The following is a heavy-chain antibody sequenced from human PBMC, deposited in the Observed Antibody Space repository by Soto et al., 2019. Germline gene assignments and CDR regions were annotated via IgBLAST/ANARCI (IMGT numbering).Heavy chain of an antibody. Sequence: SVKVSCKASGGTFSSYTISWVRQAPGQGLEWMGRIIPILGIANYAQKFQGRVTITADKSTSTAYMELSSLRSEDTAVYYCAGDLRGGDSSGWSDYWGQGTLVTVSS. CDR2: IIPILGIA. CDR3: AGDLRGGDSSGWSDY. V-gene: IGHV1-69*04. D-gene: IGHD6-19*01. J-gene: IGHJ4*02. CDR1: GGTFSSYT.